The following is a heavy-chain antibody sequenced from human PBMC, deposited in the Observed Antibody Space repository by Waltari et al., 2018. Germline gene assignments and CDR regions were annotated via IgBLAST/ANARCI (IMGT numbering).Heavy chain of an antibody. J-gene: IGHJ4*02. D-gene: IGHD2-2*01. CDR3: AREFHCTRTACSGGDY. V-gene: IGHV3-30*01. CDR2: ISNDGGKQ. Sequence: QVQQVESGGGVAQPGGAVTPSCAASGFTFSRYASHWVRQAPGKGLGWLTSISNDGGKQFYADSVKGPFSIPRDDSNYTIYCQMNSLIPEDTAIYYCAREFHCTRTACSGGDYWGQGTRVTVTS. CDR1: GFTFSRYA.